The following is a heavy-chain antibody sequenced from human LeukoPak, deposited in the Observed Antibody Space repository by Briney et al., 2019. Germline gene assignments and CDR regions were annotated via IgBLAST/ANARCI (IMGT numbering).Heavy chain of an antibody. J-gene: IGHJ4*02. CDR3: ARDPGSGSYHYYFDC. Sequence: PGGSLRLSCAASGFTFSSYAMHWVRPAPGKGLEYVSAISSNGGSTYYANSVKGRFTISRDNSKNTLYLQMGSLRAEDMAVYYCARDPGSGSYHYYFDCWGQGTLVTVSP. D-gene: IGHD1-26*01. CDR2: ISSNGGST. CDR1: GFTFSSYA. V-gene: IGHV3-64*01.